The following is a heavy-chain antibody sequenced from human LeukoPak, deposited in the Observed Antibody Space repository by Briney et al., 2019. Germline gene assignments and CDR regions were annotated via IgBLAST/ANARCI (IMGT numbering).Heavy chain of an antibody. V-gene: IGHV1-69*04. J-gene: IGHJ6*02. D-gene: IGHD4-11*01. CDR3: ARDETVRDDYYGMDV. Sequence: GASVKVSCKASGGTFSSYAISWVRQAPGQGFEWMGRIIPMLGKPNYGQKSQGRVTITADKFTSTVYMELTSLRSEDTAVYYCARDETVRDDYYGMDVWGQGTTVTVSS. CDR1: GGTFSSYA. CDR2: IIPMLGKP.